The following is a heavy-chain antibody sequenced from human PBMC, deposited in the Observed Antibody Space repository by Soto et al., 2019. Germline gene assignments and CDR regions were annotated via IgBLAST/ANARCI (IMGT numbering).Heavy chain of an antibody. D-gene: IGHD6-19*01. CDR1: GYTFTSYG. CDR2: IIPLFGNA. CDR3: ARPKGSYSSGYYYFDY. V-gene: IGHV1-69*13. Sequence: SVKVSCKASGYTFTSYGISWVRQAPGQGLEWMGSIIPLFGNADYAQKLQGRVTITADESTSTASMELSSLRSEDTAVYYCARPKGSYSSGYYYFDYWGQGTLVTVSS. J-gene: IGHJ4*02.